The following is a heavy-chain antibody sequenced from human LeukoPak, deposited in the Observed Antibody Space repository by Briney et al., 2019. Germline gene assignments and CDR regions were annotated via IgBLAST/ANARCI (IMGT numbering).Heavy chain of an antibody. CDR3: ARDLPGGVLWFGGLNY. Sequence: PGGSLRLSCAASGFTFSSYGIHWVRQAPGKGLEWVAVISYDGSNKYDADSVKGRFTISRDNSKNTLYLQMNSLRAEDTAVYYCARDLPGGVLWFGGLNYWGQGTLVTVSS. D-gene: IGHD3-10*01. V-gene: IGHV3-30*03. J-gene: IGHJ4*02. CDR1: GFTFSSYG. CDR2: ISYDGSNK.